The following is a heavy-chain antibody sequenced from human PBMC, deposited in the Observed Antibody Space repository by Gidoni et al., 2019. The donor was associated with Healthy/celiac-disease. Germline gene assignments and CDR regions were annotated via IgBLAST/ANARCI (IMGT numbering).Heavy chain of an antibody. Sequence: EVQLVEYGGGVVQPGGSLRLACAASGFTFSRYSMNWVRQAPGTGLEWVSSSSSSSSYIDYADSVKGRFTIARDNAKNSLYLPMNSLRAEDTAVYYCARGSSSFGGGGWFDPWGQGTLVTVSS. CDR2: SSSSSSYI. J-gene: IGHJ5*02. CDR1: GFTFSRYS. D-gene: IGHD3-16*01. CDR3: ARGSSSFGGGGWFDP. V-gene: IGHV3-21*01.